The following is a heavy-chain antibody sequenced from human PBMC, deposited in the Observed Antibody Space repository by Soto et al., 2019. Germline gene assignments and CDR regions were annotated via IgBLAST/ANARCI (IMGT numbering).Heavy chain of an antibody. CDR3: ARDPSLGGPFVY. V-gene: IGHV1-18*01. Sequence: QVQLVQSGAEVKKPGASVKVSCKASGYTFNSYGISWVRQYPAQGHEWIGWINAYNGNTKYAQKVQGRVIMTTDTSSSTAYMELRSLRSDDTAVYYCARDPSLGGPFVYWGQGSLVTVSS. CDR1: GYTFNSYG. D-gene: IGHD3-16*01. J-gene: IGHJ4*02. CDR2: INAYNGNT.